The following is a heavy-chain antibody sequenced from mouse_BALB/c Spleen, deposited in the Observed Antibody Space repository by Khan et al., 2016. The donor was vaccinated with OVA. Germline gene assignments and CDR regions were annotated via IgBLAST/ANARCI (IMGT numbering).Heavy chain of an antibody. CDR1: GFTFSSYT. J-gene: IGHJ2*01. V-gene: IGHV5-12-2*01. D-gene: IGHD3-2*01. CDR3: ARHGDSSGYVNYLDY. Sequence: EVQLVESGGGLVQPGGSLKLSCAASGFTFSSYTMSWVRQTPEKRLEWVAYISNGGGSTYYPDTVKGRFTISRDNAKNTLYLQMSSLKSEDTAMYYCARHGDSSGYVNYLDYWGQGTPLTVSS. CDR2: ISNGGGST.